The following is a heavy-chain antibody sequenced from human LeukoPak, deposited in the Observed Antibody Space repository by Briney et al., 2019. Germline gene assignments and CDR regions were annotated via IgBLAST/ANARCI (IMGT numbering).Heavy chain of an antibody. CDR2: IYYSGST. CDR3: ARLKTSITIFGVVTRVYYYGMDV. Sequence: SETLSLTCTVSGGSISSYYWSWIRQPPGKGLERIGYIYYSGSTNYNPSLKSRVTISVDTSKNQFSLKLSSVTAADTAVYYCARLKTSITIFGVVTRVYYYGMDVWGQGTTVTVSS. CDR1: GGSISSYY. D-gene: IGHD3-3*01. V-gene: IGHV4-59*08. J-gene: IGHJ6*02.